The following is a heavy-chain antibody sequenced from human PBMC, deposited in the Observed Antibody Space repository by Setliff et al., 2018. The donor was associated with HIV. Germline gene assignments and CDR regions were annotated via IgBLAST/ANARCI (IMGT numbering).Heavy chain of an antibody. CDR3: ARGQPQGGGTYWSAFDI. D-gene: IGHD1-26*01. CDR1: GGSISSTY. Sequence: ETLSLTCTVSGGSISSTYWSWIRQPPGKGLEWIGYIYYTGTTNYNPSFKSRVTISLDTSKTQFSLKLSSVTAADTAVYYCARGQPQGGGTYWSAFDIWGQGTMVTVSS. V-gene: IGHV4-59*01. J-gene: IGHJ3*02. CDR2: IYYTGTT.